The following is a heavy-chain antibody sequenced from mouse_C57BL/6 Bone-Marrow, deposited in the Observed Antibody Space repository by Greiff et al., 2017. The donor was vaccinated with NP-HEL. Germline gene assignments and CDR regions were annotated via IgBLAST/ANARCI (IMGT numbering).Heavy chain of an antibody. D-gene: IGHD2-3*01. J-gene: IGHJ2*01. CDR3: ARRGMVRGDY. CDR1: GYTFTDYY. V-gene: IGHV1-26*01. CDR2: INPNNGGT. Sequence: EVQLQQSGPELVKPGASVKISCKASGYTFTDYYMNWVKQSHGKSLEWIGDINPNNGGTSYNQKFKGKATLTVDKSSSTAYMELRSLTSEDSAVYYCARRGMVRGDYWGQGTTLTVSS.